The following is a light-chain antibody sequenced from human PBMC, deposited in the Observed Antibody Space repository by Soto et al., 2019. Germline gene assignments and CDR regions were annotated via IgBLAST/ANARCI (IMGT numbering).Light chain of an antibody. Sequence: QSALTQPRSVSGSPGQSVTISCTGTSSDVGGYNYVSWYQQHPGKAPKLMIYDVSKRPSGVPDRFSGSKSGNTASLTISGLQAEDEADYYCCSYAGSYTLFGGGTTLTV. V-gene: IGLV2-11*01. CDR3: CSYAGSYTL. J-gene: IGLJ2*01. CDR2: DVS. CDR1: SSDVGGYNY.